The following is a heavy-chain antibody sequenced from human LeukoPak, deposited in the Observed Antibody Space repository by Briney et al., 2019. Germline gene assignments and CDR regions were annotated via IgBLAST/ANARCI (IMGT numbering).Heavy chain of an antibody. J-gene: IGHJ4*02. D-gene: IGHD6-19*01. Sequence: GGSLRLSCAASGFTFSSYEMNWVRQAPGKGLEWVSSISRSATTIYYADSVKGRFTISRDNAKNSLYLQMNSLRAEDTAVYYCARGIYSSGWFFHYFDYWGQGTLVTVSS. CDR1: GFTFSSYE. CDR3: ARGIYSSGWFFHYFDY. V-gene: IGHV3-48*03. CDR2: ISRSATTI.